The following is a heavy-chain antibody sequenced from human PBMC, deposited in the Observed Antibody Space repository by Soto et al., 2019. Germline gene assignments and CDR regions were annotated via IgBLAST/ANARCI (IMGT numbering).Heavy chain of an antibody. J-gene: IGHJ4*02. D-gene: IGHD6-19*01. Sequence: VQLVESGGGVVQPGRSLRLSCAASGFTFSDYAMHWVRQAPGKGLEWVAVVSHDGRNTHYADAVKVRFTISRDSCKITVSLEMVSLKAEDTDVYSCVKGGREWLVTSDYNYWGQGAPVRVS. CDR2: VSHDGRNT. V-gene: IGHV3-30*18. CDR3: VKGGREWLVTSDYNY. CDR1: GFTFSDYA.